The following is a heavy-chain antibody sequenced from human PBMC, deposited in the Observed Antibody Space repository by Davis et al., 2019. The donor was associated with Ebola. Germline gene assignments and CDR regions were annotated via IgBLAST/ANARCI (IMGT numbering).Heavy chain of an antibody. CDR1: GYSFTSYW. CDR2: IYPGDSDT. CDR3: ARPIEMATIDAFDM. V-gene: IGHV5-51*01. D-gene: IGHD5-24*01. J-gene: IGHJ3*02. Sequence: GESLKISCKGSGYSFTSYWIAWVRQMPGRGLEWMGIIYPGDSDTRYSPSFQGQVTITADRSSRTSYLQWSSLKASDTAMYYCARPIEMATIDAFDMWGQGTMVIVSS.